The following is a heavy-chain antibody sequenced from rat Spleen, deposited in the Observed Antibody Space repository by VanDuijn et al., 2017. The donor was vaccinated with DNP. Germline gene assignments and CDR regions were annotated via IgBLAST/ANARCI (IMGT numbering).Heavy chain of an antibody. CDR1: GYTFTSYY. J-gene: IGHJ3*01. Sequence: QVQLQQSGAELAKPGSSVKISCKASGYTFTSYYIGWLKQTTGQGLEFIGYINAGSGNTNYNEKFKGKAILTVDKSSSTAFMQLSSLTPDDSAVYYCARQVPGYNLFAYWGQGTLVTVSS. V-gene: IGHV1-43*01. D-gene: IGHD1-4*01. CDR3: ARQVPGYNLFAY. CDR2: INAGSGNT.